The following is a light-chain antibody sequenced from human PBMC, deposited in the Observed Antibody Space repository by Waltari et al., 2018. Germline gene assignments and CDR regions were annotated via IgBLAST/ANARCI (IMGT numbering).Light chain of an antibody. V-gene: IGLV3-16*01. J-gene: IGLJ3*02. Sequence: SHELTQPPSVSVSLGQMARISCPGEALSTNYCYWYQQKPGQSPVLIIYKDIERPSGTPERFSGSSSGTLVTLTISGVQAEDEADYYCLSPDSGGTYWVFGGGTKLTVL. CDR1: ALSTNY. CDR2: KDI. CDR3: LSPDSGGTYWV.